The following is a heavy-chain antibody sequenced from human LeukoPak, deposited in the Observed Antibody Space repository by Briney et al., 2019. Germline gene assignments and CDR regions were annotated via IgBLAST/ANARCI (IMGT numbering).Heavy chain of an antibody. CDR3: ARDRGYCSSGSCYGLYFDS. CDR2: ISYDGSNK. J-gene: IGHJ4*02. D-gene: IGHD2-15*01. V-gene: IGHV3-30-3*01. CDR1: GFTFSSYA. Sequence: GRSLRLSCAASGFTFSSYAMHWVRQAPGKGLEWVAVISYDGSNKYYADSVKGRFTISRDNSKNSLYLQISNLRAEDTALYYCARDRGYCSSGSCYGLYFDSWGQGTLVTVSS.